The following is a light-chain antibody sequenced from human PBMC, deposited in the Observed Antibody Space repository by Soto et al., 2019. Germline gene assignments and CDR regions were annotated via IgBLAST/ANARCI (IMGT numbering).Light chain of an antibody. CDR1: HYVYSN. V-gene: IGKV3-15*01. Sequence: EIVMTQSPATLSVSPGARATLSCTASHYVYSNVAWFQQRPGQAPSLLIYRASARATGTPARFSGIASGTEFTLPITSLQSEDFALYDCQQYQNLWTFGQGTKGEIK. J-gene: IGKJ1*01. CDR2: RAS. CDR3: QQYQNLWT.